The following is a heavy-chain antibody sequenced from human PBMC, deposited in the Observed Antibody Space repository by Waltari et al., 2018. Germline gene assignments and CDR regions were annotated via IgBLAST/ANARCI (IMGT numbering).Heavy chain of an antibody. V-gene: IGHV4-59*08. Sequence: QVQLQESGPGLVKPSETLSLTCTVSGGSISSYYWSWIRQPPGKGLEWIGYIYHSGSTNYNPSLKSRVTRSVDTSKNQFSLKLSSVTAADTAVYYCARHRLGYCTSTSCPRWFDPWGQGTLVTVSS. CDR2: IYHSGST. D-gene: IGHD2-2*01. CDR3: ARHRLGYCTSTSCPRWFDP. CDR1: GGSISSYY. J-gene: IGHJ5*02.